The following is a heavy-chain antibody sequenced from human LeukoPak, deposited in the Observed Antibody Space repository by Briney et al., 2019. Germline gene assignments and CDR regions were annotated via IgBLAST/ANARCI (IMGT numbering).Heavy chain of an antibody. CDR3: ARGRSSGWYYWFDP. CDR1: GYTFTGYY. J-gene: IGHJ5*02. Sequence: ASVKVSCKASGYTFTGYYMHWVRQAPGQGLEWMGWINPNSGGTNYAQKFQGRVTMTRDTSISTAYMELSRLRSDDTAVYYCARGRSSGWYYWFDPWGQGTLVTVSS. CDR2: INPNSGGT. D-gene: IGHD6-19*01. V-gene: IGHV1-2*02.